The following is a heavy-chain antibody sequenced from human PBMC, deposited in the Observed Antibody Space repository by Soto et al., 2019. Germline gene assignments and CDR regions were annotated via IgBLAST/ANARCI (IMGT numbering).Heavy chain of an antibody. CDR3: ARRPQQLTVYSYYGMDV. CDR1: GYSFTSYW. CDR2: IDPSDSYT. D-gene: IGHD6-13*01. V-gene: IGHV5-10-1*01. J-gene: IGHJ6*02. Sequence: GESLKISCKGSGYSFTSYWISWVRQMPGKGLEWMGRIDPSDSYTNYSPSFQGHVTISADKSISTAYLQWSSLKASDTAMYYCARRPQQLTVYSYYGMDVWGQGTTVTVPS.